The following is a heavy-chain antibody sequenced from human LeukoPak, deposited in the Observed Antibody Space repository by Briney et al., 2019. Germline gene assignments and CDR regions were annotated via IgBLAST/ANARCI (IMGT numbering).Heavy chain of an antibody. CDR2: ISSSSSYI. V-gene: IGHV3-21*01. J-gene: IGHJ4*02. Sequence: PGGSLRLSCAASGFTFSSYTMNWVRQAPGKGLEWVSSISSSSSYIYYADSVKGRFTLSRDNAKNSLYLQMNSQRAEDTAVYYCARVRSWSGQEAYWGQGTLVTVSS. D-gene: IGHD3-3*01. CDR3: ARVRSWSGQEAY. CDR1: GFTFSSYT.